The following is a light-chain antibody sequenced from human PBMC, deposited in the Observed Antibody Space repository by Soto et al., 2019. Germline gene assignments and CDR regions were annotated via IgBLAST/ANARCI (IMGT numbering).Light chain of an antibody. CDR3: QQLNSYPWT. Sequence: IQVTQSPSSLSASVCDRVTITCRASQGISSYLAWYQQKPGKAPKLLIYAASTLQSGVPSRFSGSGSGTDFTLTISSLQPEDFATYYCQQLNSYPWTFGQGTKVEIK. CDR2: AAS. V-gene: IGKV1-9*01. J-gene: IGKJ1*01. CDR1: QGISSY.